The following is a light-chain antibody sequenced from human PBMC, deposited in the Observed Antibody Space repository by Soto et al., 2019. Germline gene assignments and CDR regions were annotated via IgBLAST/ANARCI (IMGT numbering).Light chain of an antibody. CDR1: QSVSSSN. CDR2: GAS. V-gene: IGKV3-20*01. CDR3: QHYGSSPWT. Sequence: EIVLTQSPGTLSLSPVHGATLYCRASQSVSSSNLAWYQQKRGQSPRLLIYGASSRATGIPDRFSGSGSGPDFTLTISRLEPEDFAVYFCQHYGSSPWTFGQGTKVDIK. J-gene: IGKJ1*01.